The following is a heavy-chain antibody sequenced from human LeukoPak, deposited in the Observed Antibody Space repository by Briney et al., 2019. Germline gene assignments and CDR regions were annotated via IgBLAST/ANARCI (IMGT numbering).Heavy chain of an antibody. CDR1: GGSISSYN. D-gene: IGHD6-13*01. J-gene: IGHJ4*02. CDR3: ARKEGAIAGSFDY. Sequence: SETLSLTCTVSGGSISSYNWSWIRQPPGKGLEWIGYIYYSGSTNYNPSLKSRVTISVDTSKNQFSLKLSSVTAADTAVYYCARKEGAIAGSFDYWGQGTLVTVSS. V-gene: IGHV4-59*01. CDR2: IYYSGST.